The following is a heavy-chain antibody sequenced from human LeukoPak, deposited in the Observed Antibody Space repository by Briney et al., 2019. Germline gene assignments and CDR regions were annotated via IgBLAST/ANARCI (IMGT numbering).Heavy chain of an antibody. V-gene: IGHV4-39*07. D-gene: IGHD6-19*01. Sequence: SETLSLTCTVSGGSISSSSYYWGWIRQPPGKGLKWIGSIYYSGSTYYNPSLKSRVTISVDTSKNQFSLKLSSVTAADTAVYYCARGDSSGSHIFDYWGQGTLVTVSS. CDR3: ARGDSSGSHIFDY. J-gene: IGHJ4*02. CDR1: GGSISSSSYY. CDR2: IYYSGST.